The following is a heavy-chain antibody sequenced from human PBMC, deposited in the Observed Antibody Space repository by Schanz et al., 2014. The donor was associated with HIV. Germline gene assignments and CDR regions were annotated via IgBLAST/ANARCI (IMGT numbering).Heavy chain of an antibody. CDR2: ISYDGSNK. CDR3: ARDVSHDSSGHYSDYYYGMDV. Sequence: QVQLVESGGGVVQPGRSLRLSCAASGFTFSSYAMHWVRQAPGKGLEWVAVISYDGSNKYYADSVKGRFTISRDKSKNTLYLQMNSLRAEDTAVYYCARDVSHDSSGHYSDYYYGMDVWGQGTTVTVSS. D-gene: IGHD3-22*01. CDR1: GFTFSSYA. J-gene: IGHJ6*02. V-gene: IGHV3-30-3*01.